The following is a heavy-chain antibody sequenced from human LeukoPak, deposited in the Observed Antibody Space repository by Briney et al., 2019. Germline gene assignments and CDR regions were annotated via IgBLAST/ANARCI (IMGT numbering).Heavy chain of an antibody. D-gene: IGHD5-24*01. V-gene: IGHV3-21*01. CDR1: GFTFSSYS. CDR2: ISSSSSYI. J-gene: IGHJ4*02. Sequence: GGSLRLSCAASGFTFSSYSMNWVRQAPGKGLEWVSSISSSSSYIYYADSVKGRFTISRDNAKNSLYLQMNSRRAEDTAVYYCARDLDGYIASSGYYYFDYWGQGTLVTVSS. CDR3: ARDLDGYIASSGYYYFDY.